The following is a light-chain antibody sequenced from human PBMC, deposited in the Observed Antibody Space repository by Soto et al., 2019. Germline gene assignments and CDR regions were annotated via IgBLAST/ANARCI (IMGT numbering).Light chain of an antibody. Sequence: QSVLTQPASVSGSPGQSITLSCTGTTGDIGSSNYVSWYQQHPGKAPKLIIYEVSNRPSGISNRFSGSKSGNTASLSISGLQAEDEADYYCSSYTVTTTPFVFXSGTKVTVL. CDR2: EVS. CDR3: SSYTVTTTPFV. V-gene: IGLV2-14*01. CDR1: TGDIGSSNY. J-gene: IGLJ1*01.